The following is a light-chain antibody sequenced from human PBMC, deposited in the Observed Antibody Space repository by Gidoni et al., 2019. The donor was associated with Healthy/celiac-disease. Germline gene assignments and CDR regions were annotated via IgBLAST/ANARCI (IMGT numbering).Light chain of an antibody. J-gene: IGKJ2*01. Sequence: TESPGTLSLSPGERATLSCRASQSVSSSYLAWYQQKPGQAHRLLIYGASSRATGIPDRFSGSGSGTDFTLTISRLEPEDFAVYYCQQYGSSPYTFGQGTKLEIK. CDR3: QQYGSSPYT. CDR2: GAS. V-gene: IGKV3-20*01. CDR1: QSVSSSY.